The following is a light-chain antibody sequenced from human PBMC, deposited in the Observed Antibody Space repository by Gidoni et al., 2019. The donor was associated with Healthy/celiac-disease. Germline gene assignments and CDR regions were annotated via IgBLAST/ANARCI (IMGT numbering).Light chain of an antibody. V-gene: IGKV3-20*01. CDR3: QQYGSSPWT. CDR1: QSVSSSY. J-gene: IGKJ1*01. Sequence: VFTPSPGTLSLSPGERATLACRASQSVSSSYLAWYQQKPGQAPRLLSYGASSRATGIPDRCSGSGSGTDFTLTISRLEPEDFAVYYCQQYGSSPWTFGQGTKVEIK. CDR2: GAS.